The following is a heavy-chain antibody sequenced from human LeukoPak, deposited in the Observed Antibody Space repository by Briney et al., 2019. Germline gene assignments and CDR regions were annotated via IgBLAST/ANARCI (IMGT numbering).Heavy chain of an antibody. CDR1: GGTFSSYA. D-gene: IGHD2-2*01. Sequence: SVKVSCKASGGTFSSYAISWVRQAPGQGLEWMGGIIPIFGTANYAQKFQGRVTITADECTSTAYMELSSLRSEDTAVYYCARWDCSSTSCYSTDYYYYGMDVWAKGPRSPSP. CDR3: ARWDCSSTSCYSTDYYYYGMDV. CDR2: IIPIFGTA. J-gene: IGHJ6*02. V-gene: IGHV1-69*01.